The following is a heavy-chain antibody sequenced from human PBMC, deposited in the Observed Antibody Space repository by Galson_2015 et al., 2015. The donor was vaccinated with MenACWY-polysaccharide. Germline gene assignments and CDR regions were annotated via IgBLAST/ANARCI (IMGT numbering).Heavy chain of an antibody. CDR1: NSSIKSSYY. J-gene: IGHJ4*01. CDR2: TFHSGSL. CDR3: PSGQLRWYPLDY. D-gene: IGHD6-13*01. Sequence: ETLSLTCSVSNSSIKSSYYWGWVRQPPGKGLEWVGSTFHSGSLYQNPSLRGRVTMSVDTSTNHFSLDLTSVTAADTAVYYCPSGQLRWYPLDYWGHGTLVTVAS. V-gene: IGHV4-38-2*02.